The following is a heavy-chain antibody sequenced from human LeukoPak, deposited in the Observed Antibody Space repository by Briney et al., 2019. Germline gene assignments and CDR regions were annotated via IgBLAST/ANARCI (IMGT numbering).Heavy chain of an antibody. CDR3: ARGTSRDGYNSDAFDI. J-gene: IGHJ3*02. CDR1: GFTVSSNY. CDR2: IYSGGST. Sequence: PGGSLRLSCAASGFTVSSNYMSWVRQAPGKGLEWVGVIYSGGSTYYADSVKSRFTISRDNSKKTLYLQMNSLRAEDTGVYYCARGTSRDGYNSDAFDIWGQGTMVTVSS. D-gene: IGHD5-24*01. V-gene: IGHV3-53*01.